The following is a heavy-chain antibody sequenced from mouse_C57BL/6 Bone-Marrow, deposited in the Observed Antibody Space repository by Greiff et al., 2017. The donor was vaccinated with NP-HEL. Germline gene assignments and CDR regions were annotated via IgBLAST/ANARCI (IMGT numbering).Heavy chain of an antibody. CDR1: GYTFTSYW. D-gene: IGHD1-1*01. J-gene: IGHJ2*01. CDR3: ARGDYYGSVYFDY. V-gene: IGHV1-50*01. Sequence: QVQLQQPGAELVKPGASVKLSCKASGYTFTSYWMQWVKQRPGQGLEWIGEIDPSDSSTNYNQKFKGKATLTVDTSSSTAYMQLSSLTSEDSAVYYCARGDYYGSVYFDYWGQGTTLTVSS. CDR2: IDPSDSST.